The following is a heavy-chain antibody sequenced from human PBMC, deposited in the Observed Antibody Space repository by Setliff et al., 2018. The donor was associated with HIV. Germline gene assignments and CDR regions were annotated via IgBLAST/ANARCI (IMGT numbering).Heavy chain of an antibody. D-gene: IGHD3-10*01. CDR1: GFTFRNYW. CDR2: ISNSSPGNT. J-gene: IGHJ4*02. Sequence: PGGSLRLSCVASGFTFRNYWMTWVRQAPGKGLEWVSAISNSSPGNTYYADSVRGRFTISRDNSKNTLFLQMNSLRAEDTAVYYCGTYYYGSGKIDYWGQGTLVTVSS. CDR3: GTYYYGSGKIDY. V-gene: IGHV3-23*01.